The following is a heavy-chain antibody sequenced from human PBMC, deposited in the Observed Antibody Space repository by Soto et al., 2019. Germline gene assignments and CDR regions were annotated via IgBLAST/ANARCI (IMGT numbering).Heavy chain of an antibody. J-gene: IGHJ6*02. CDR2: VSPPFRTS. CDR1: GVSFNNNG. D-gene: IGHD3-10*01. CDR3: ARVLYYGSGSYSPYGMDV. Sequence: QVQLVQSGAEVKKPGSSVKVSCKTSGVSFNNNGIGWVRQAPGHGLEWMGGVSPPFRTSNYARKFQGRISITADASTGTGNMELSSLTSEDTVQYYCARVLYYGSGSYSPYGMDVWGQGTTVTVSS. V-gene: IGHV1-69*01.